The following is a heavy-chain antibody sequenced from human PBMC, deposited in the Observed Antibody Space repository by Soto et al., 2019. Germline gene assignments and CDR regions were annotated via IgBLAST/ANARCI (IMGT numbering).Heavy chain of an antibody. CDR1: GGTFSSYA. V-gene: IGHV1-69*13. Sequence: ASVKVACKASGGTFSSYAIGWVRQAPGQGLEWMGGIIPIFGTANYAQKFQGRVTITADESTSTAYMELSSLRSEDTAVYYCARGQMATITFADDAFDIWGQGTMVTVSS. D-gene: IGHD5-12*01. J-gene: IGHJ3*02. CDR3: ARGQMATITFADDAFDI. CDR2: IIPIFGTA.